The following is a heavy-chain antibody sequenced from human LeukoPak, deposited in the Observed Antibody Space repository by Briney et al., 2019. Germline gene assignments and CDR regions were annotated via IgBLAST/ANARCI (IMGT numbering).Heavy chain of an antibody. Sequence: ASVKVSCKASGYTFTSYAMNWVRQAPGQGLEWMGWINTNTGNPTYAQGFTGRFVFSLDTSVSTAYPQISSLKAEDTAVYYCARVPRPTYYDYVWGSYHPLDYWGQGTLVTVSS. CDR3: ARVPRPTYYDYVWGSYHPLDY. J-gene: IGHJ4*02. CDR1: GYTFTSYA. V-gene: IGHV7-4-1*02. D-gene: IGHD3-16*02. CDR2: INTNTGNP.